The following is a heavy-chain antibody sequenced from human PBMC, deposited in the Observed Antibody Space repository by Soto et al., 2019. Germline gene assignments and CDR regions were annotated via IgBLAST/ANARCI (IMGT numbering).Heavy chain of an antibody. CDR3: AKSKRELRYYFDF. J-gene: IGHJ4*02. V-gene: IGHV3-23*01. Sequence: GGSLRLSCVASGFTFSGYGMTWVRQAPGKGLEYVSAISSGGGNTYYADSVKGRFTISRDNSKNTLYLLMSSLRAEDTAVYYCAKSKRELRYYFDFWGQGTLVTVSS. CDR2: ISSGGGNT. D-gene: IGHD1-7*01. CDR1: GFTFSGYG.